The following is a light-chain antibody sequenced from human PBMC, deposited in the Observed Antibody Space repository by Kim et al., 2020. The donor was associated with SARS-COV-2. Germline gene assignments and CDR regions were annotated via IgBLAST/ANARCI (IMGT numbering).Light chain of an antibody. Sequence: GKSVTISCTGISSEVGGYNYVSWYQQNPGKAPKLMLYDVSKRPSGVPDRFSGSKSGNTASLTISGLQAEDEADYYCCSYAGSYTWVFGGGTQLTVL. V-gene: IGLV2-11*01. CDR2: DVS. CDR3: CSYAGSYTWV. CDR1: SSEVGGYNY. J-gene: IGLJ3*02.